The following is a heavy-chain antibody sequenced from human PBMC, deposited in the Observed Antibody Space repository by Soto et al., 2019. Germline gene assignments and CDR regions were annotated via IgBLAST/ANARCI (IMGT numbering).Heavy chain of an antibody. D-gene: IGHD6-13*01. CDR1: GYSFTSYW. CDR2: IYPGDSDT. J-gene: IGHJ6*02. CDR3: ARHHGSPGSYFGMDV. Sequence: GESLKISCKGSGYSFTSYWINWVRQMPGKGLEWMGIIYPGDSDTRYSPSFQGQVTISVDKSINTAYLQWRGLKASDTAVYYCARHHGSPGSYFGMDVWGRGTTVTVSS. V-gene: IGHV5-51*01.